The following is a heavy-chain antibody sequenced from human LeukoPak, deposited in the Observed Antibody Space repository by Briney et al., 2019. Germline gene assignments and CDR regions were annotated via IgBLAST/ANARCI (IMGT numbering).Heavy chain of an antibody. CDR3: ASYSSGWFDY. CDR2: IYTSGST. CDR1: GGSISSYY. D-gene: IGHD6-19*01. Sequence: SETLSLTCTASGGSISSYYWSWIRQPAGKGLEWIGRIYTSGSTNYNPYLKSRVTMSVDTSKNQISLKLSSVTAADTAVYYCASYSSGWFDYWGQGTLVTVSS. J-gene: IGHJ5*01. V-gene: IGHV4-4*07.